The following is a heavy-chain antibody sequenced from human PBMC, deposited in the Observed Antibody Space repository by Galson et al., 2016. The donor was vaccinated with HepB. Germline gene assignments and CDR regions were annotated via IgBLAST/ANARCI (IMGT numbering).Heavy chain of an antibody. Sequence: PALVKPTQTLTLTCTFSGFSLSTTGEAVGWTRQPPGKALEWLALIHWHDDKRYSPSLKSRLTITKDTPKNQVVLPVTNMDPVDTATYFCAHRRSGYCNTVNCLYFDYWGQGTLATVSS. CDR1: GFSLSTTGEA. J-gene: IGHJ4*02. D-gene: IGHD2-15*01. V-gene: IGHV2-5*01. CDR3: AHRRSGYCNTVNCLYFDY. CDR2: IHWHDDK.